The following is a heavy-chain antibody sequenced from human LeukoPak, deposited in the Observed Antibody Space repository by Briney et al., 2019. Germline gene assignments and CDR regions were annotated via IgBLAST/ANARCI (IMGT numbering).Heavy chain of an antibody. V-gene: IGHV1-46*01. Sequence: ASVKVSCKASGYTFTSYYMHWVRQAPGQGLEWMGIINPSGGSTTYAQKFQGRVTMTRDTSTSTVYMELSSLRSEDTAVYYCASGRTYYYDSSGYYFDYWGQGTLVTVSS. J-gene: IGHJ4*02. CDR3: ASGRTYYYDSSGYYFDY. CDR1: GYTFTSYY. D-gene: IGHD3-22*01. CDR2: INPSGGST.